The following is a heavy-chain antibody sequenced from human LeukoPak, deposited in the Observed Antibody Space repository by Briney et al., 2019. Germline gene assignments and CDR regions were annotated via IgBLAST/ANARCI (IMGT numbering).Heavy chain of an antibody. D-gene: IGHD6-13*01. CDR2: IIPIFGTA. J-gene: IGHJ4*02. CDR3: KSVIAAGMLDY. Sequence: SVKVSCKASGGTFSSYAISWVRQAPGQGLEWMGGIIPIFGTANYAQKFQGRVTITADKSTSTAYMELSSLRSEDTAVYYCKSVIAAGMLDYWGQGTLVTVSS. CDR1: GGTFSSYA. V-gene: IGHV1-69*06.